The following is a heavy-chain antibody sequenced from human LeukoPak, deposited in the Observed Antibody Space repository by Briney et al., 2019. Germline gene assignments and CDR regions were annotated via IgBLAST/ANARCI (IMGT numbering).Heavy chain of an antibody. Sequence: ASVKVSCKASGHTFTSYGISWVRQAPGQGLEWMRWISVYNGHTNYAQNLQGRVTMTTDTSASTAYMELNSLRSEDMAVYYCAREGAYIGGSYPFDYWGQGTLVTVSS. V-gene: IGHV1-18*03. J-gene: IGHJ4*02. CDR3: AREGAYIGGSYPFDY. CDR1: GHTFTSYG. D-gene: IGHD1-26*01. CDR2: ISVYNGHT.